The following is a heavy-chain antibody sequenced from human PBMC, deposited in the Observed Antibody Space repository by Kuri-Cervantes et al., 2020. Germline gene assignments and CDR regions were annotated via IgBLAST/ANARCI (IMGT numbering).Heavy chain of an antibody. V-gene: IGHV3-7*01. D-gene: IGHD4-17*01. J-gene: IGHJ6*02. CDR3: ARDTVTTFRFSYYYYGMDV. CDR2: IKKDGSGK. CDR1: GFTFSSYS. Sequence: GESLKISCAASGFTFSSYSMNWVRQAPGKGLEWVANIKKDGSGKYYVDSVKGRFTISRDNAKNTLYLQMNSLRAEDTAVYYCARDTVTTFRFSYYYYGMDVWGQGTTVTVSS.